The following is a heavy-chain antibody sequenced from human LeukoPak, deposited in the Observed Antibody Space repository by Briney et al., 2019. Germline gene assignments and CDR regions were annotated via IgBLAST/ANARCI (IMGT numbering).Heavy chain of an antibody. J-gene: IGHJ4*02. Sequence: GGSLTLSCAASVFTFSDACVMWVRQSRGGGLEGVGRIKSKTDGGTIDYAEHAKGRSTMPRDDSKTTMHLQMNSLNSDDTAVYYCTTDNRADTRRGYWGQAILVTVSS. V-gene: IGHV3-15*01. CDR3: TTDNRADTRRGY. CDR1: VFTFSDAC. D-gene: IGHD1-14*01. CDR2: IKSKTDGGTI.